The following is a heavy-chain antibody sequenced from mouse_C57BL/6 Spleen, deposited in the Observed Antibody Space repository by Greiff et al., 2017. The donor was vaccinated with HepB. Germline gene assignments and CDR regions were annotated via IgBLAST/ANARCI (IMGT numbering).Heavy chain of an antibody. CDR3: ARTDDGWFAY. D-gene: IGHD2-12*01. Sequence: QVQLKESGPELVKPGASVKISCKASGYAFSSSWMNWVKQRPGKGLEWIGRIYPGDGDTNYNGKFKGKATLTADKSSSTAYMQLSSLTSEDSAVYFCARTDDGWFAYWGQGTLVTVSA. CDR1: GYAFSSSW. J-gene: IGHJ3*01. CDR2: IYPGDGDT. V-gene: IGHV1-82*01.